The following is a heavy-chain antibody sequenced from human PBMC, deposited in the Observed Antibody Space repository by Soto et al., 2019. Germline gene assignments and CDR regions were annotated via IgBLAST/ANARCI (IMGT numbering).Heavy chain of an antibody. Sequence: PSETLSLPCAVYGGSFSGYYWSWIRQPPGKGLEWIGEINHSGSTNYNPSLKSRVTISVDTSKNQFSLKLSSVTAADTAVYYCSRGQVYGDHDGFDYWGQGTLVTVSS. J-gene: IGHJ4*02. D-gene: IGHD4-17*01. CDR3: SRGQVYGDHDGFDY. V-gene: IGHV4-34*01. CDR1: GGSFSGYY. CDR2: INHSGST.